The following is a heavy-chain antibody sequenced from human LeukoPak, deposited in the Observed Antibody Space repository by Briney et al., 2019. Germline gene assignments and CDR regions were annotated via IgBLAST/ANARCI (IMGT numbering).Heavy chain of an antibody. Sequence: SETLSLTCAVSGGSISSSNWWSGVRAPRGKGLEGIGEIYDSGNTNYKASVKRRVTISRDKSKNQFSLKLSSVTAADTAVYYCARNLSQSPDYSYYYCIDVWGKPTTVTASS. CDR3: ARNLSQSPDYSYYYCIDV. D-gene: IGHD3-16*02. CDR2: IYDSGNT. CDR1: GGSISSSNW. J-gene: IGHJ6*04. V-gene: IGHV4-4*02.